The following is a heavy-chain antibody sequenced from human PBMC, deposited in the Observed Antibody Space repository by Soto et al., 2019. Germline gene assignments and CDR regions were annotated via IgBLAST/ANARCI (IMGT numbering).Heavy chain of an antibody. D-gene: IGHD1-26*01. CDR1: GGNVTSYW. J-gene: IGHJ6*02. CDR2: IDPSDSYT. Sequence: GAALPISGKGSGGNVTSYWMSRVRQKPGKGLEWMGRIDPSDSYTNYSPSFQGHVTISADKSISTAYLQWSSLKASDTAMYYCARQGSRGGYYYYGMDVWGQGTTVTV. CDR3: ARQGSRGGYYYYGMDV. V-gene: IGHV5-10-1*01.